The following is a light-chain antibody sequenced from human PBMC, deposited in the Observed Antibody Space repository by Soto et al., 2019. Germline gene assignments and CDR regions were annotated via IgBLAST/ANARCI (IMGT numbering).Light chain of an antibody. J-gene: IGKJ3*01. CDR3: QQYDNLPPFT. CDR1: QDISNY. Sequence: DIQMTQSPSSLSASVGDRVTITCQASQDISNYKNWYQQKPEKATKLLIYDASNLETGVPSRVCGSGSGTDFTFTISSLQPEDIATYYCQQYDNLPPFTFGPGTKVDIK. V-gene: IGKV1-33*01. CDR2: DAS.